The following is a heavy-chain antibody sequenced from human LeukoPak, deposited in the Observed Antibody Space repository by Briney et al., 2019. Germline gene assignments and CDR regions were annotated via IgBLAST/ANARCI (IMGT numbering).Heavy chain of an antibody. CDR2: IGANNGKT. Sequence: GASVNVSCKASGYNFATYGFCWVRQAPGHGLQRMGWIGANNGKTAYAQKFQGRVTLTTDTSTTTAYLELRTLRPDDTAVYYCAKVAGDRMDYWGQGTLVTVSS. CDR3: AKVAGDRMDY. D-gene: IGHD6-13*01. CDR1: GYNFATYG. J-gene: IGHJ4*02. V-gene: IGHV1-18*01.